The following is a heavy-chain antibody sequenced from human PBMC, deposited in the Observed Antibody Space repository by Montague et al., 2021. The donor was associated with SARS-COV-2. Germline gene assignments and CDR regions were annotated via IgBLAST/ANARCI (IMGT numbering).Heavy chain of an antibody. CDR3: VRGAGYYYGSGSYYKARDVFDI. Sequence: SETLSLTCTVSGGSISSYYWSWIRQPPGKGLEWIGYIYYSGSTNYNPSLKSRVTISVDTSKNQFSLKLSSVTAADTAVYYCVRGAGYYYGSGSYYKARDVFDIWGQGTMVTVSS. V-gene: IGHV4-59*01. D-gene: IGHD3-10*01. CDR2: IYYSGST. CDR1: GGSISSYY. J-gene: IGHJ3*02.